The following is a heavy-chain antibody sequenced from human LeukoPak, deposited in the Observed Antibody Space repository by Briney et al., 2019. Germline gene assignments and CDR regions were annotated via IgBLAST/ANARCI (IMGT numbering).Heavy chain of an antibody. CDR1: GFTFTNYW. CDR2: ISTSSSYI. V-gene: IGHV3-21*01. J-gene: IGHJ6*03. CDR3: ARDHDWDYMDV. D-gene: IGHD3-9*01. Sequence: KSGGSLRLSCAASGFTFTNYWMSWVRQAPGKGLEWVSFISTSSSYIYYADSVKGRFTISRDNAKNSLSLQMNSLKAEDTAVYYCARDHDWDYMDVWGKGTTVTVSS.